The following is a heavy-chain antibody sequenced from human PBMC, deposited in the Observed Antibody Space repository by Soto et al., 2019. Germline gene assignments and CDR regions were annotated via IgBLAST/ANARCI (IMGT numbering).Heavy chain of an antibody. D-gene: IGHD2-15*01. CDR2: IRAYNGNT. V-gene: IGHV1-18*01. CDR1: GYTFTSYG. CDR3: ARGYCSGGSCYLRMDV. Sequence: ASVKVSCKASGYTFTSYGISWVRQAPGQGLEWMGWIRAYNGNTNYAQKFQGRVTMTRNTSISTAYMELSSLRSEDTAVYYCARGYCSGGSCYLRMDVWGQGTTVTVSS. J-gene: IGHJ6*02.